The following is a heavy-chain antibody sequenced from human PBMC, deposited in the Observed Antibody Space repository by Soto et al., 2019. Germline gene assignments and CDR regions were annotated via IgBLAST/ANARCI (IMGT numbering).Heavy chain of an antibody. V-gene: IGHV3-23*01. Sequence: PGGSLRLSCAASGFTFSKYAMTWARQAPGKGLEWVSAISSNGAGTYYVDSVKGRFTVSRDNSKNTLYLQMHSLRAEDTAVYYCARDRDSSKPDYWGQGTLVTVSS. CDR3: ARDRDSSKPDY. J-gene: IGHJ4*02. D-gene: IGHD6-13*01. CDR2: ISSNGAGT. CDR1: GFTFSKYA.